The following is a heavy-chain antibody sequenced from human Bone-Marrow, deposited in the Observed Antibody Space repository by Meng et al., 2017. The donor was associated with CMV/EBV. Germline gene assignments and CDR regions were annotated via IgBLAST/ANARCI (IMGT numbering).Heavy chain of an antibody. CDR2: TNSDGSNT. D-gene: IGHD2-2*01. J-gene: IGHJ4*02. CDR1: GFTFSNYW. V-gene: IGHV3-74*01. CDR3: ARGNPRDCSSVDCYPFFDS. Sequence: GGSLRLSCAVSGFTFSNYWMHWVRQAPGEGLVWVARTNSDGSNTAYADSVKGRFTISRDNAKNTLHLQVKSLRGEDTAVYFCARGNPRDCSSVDCYPFFDSWGQGKLVTVSS.